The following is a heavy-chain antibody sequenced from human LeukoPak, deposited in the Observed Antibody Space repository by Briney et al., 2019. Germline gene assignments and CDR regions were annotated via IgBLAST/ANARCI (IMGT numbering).Heavy chain of an antibody. Sequence: GGSLRLSRAASGFTFSSYGMSWVRQAPGKGLEWVSAISGSGGSTYYADSVKGRFTISRDNSKNTLYLQMNSLRAEDTAVYYCAKPQYSGSPPQDYWGQGTLVTVSS. J-gene: IGHJ4*02. V-gene: IGHV3-23*01. D-gene: IGHD1-26*01. CDR2: ISGSGGST. CDR1: GFTFSSYG. CDR3: AKPQYSGSPPQDY.